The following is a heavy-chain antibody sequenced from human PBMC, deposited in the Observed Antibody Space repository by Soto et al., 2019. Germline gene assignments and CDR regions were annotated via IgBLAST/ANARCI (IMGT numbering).Heavy chain of an antibody. CDR3: AKAGDVNSDYPRWLHH. Sequence: GGSLRLSCAASGFTFDDYAMSWVRQAPGKGLEWVSGISWNSGSLGYADSVEGRFTISRDNAKNSLYLQMNILRVEDTAFYYCAKAGDVNSDYPRWLHHWGQGSLVTVSS. V-gene: IGHV3-9*01. D-gene: IGHD4-4*01. CDR1: GFTFDDYA. CDR2: ISWNSGSL. J-gene: IGHJ1*01.